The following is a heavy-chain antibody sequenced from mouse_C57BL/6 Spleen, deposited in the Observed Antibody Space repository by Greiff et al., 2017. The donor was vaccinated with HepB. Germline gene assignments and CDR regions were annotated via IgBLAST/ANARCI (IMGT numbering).Heavy chain of an antibody. CDR2: IWRGGST. CDR3: AKEGLPYYGSSPHWYFDV. D-gene: IGHD1-1*01. CDR1: GFSLTSYG. J-gene: IGHJ1*03. V-gene: IGHV2-5*01. Sequence: QVHVKQSGPGLVQPSQSLSITCTVSGFSLTSYGVHWVRQSPGKGLEWLGVIWRGGSTDYNAAFMSRLSITKDNSKSQVFFKMNSLQADDTAIYYCAKEGLPYYGSSPHWYFDVWGTGTTVTVSS.